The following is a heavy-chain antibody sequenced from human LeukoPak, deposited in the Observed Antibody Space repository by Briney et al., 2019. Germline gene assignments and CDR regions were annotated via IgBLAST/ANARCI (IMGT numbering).Heavy chain of an antibody. CDR2: IYYSGST. CDR1: GGSISSGGYY. J-gene: IGHJ4*02. D-gene: IGHD3-3*01. CDR3: ARSRSGYYGDVDY. V-gene: IGHV4-31*03. Sequence: PSQTLSLTCTVSGGSISSGGYYWSWIRQHPGKGLEWIGHIYYSGSTYYNPSLKSRVTISVDTSKNQFSLKLSSVTAADTAVYYYARSRSGYYGDVDYWGQGTLATVSS.